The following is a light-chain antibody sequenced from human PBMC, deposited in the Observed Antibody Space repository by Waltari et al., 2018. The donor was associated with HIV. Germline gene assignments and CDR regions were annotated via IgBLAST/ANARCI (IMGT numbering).Light chain of an antibody. J-gene: IGLJ1*01. CDR2: NNN. Sequence: QSVLTQPPSASGTPGQRVSIPCSGSSSNIGTRTVNWFQQLPGTAPTLLIYNNNQRPSGVPDRFSGSKSGTSASLAISGLQAEDEADYYCAAWDDRMNGFYVFGTGTKVTVL. CDR3: AAWDDRMNGFYV. CDR1: SSNIGTRT. V-gene: IGLV1-44*01.